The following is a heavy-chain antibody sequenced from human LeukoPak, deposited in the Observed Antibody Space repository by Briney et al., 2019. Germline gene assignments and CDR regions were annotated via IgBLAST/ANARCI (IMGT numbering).Heavy chain of an antibody. Sequence: TGGSLRLSCAASGFTFNNYAMSWVRQAPGEGLEWVSAILGSGRSAYYADSVKGRFTISRDNSKNSLFLQMNSLRVEDTALYYCAKFSIVPTAPAWGQGALVTVSS. V-gene: IGHV3-23*01. J-gene: IGHJ5*02. D-gene: IGHD2-2*01. CDR2: ILGSGRSA. CDR3: AKFSIVPTAPA. CDR1: GFTFNNYA.